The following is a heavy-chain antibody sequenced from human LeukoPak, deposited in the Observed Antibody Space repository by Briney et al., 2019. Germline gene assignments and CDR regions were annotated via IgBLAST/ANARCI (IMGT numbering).Heavy chain of an antibody. Sequence: SVKVSCKASGGTFSSYAISWVRQAPGQGLEWMGGIIPIFGTANYARKFQGRVTITADESTSTAYMELSSLRSEDTAVYYCARVETYYDFWSGYSTADYGMDVWGQGTTVTVSS. CDR3: ARVETYYDFWSGYSTADYGMDV. J-gene: IGHJ6*02. V-gene: IGHV1-69*13. CDR1: GGTFSSYA. D-gene: IGHD3-3*01. CDR2: IIPIFGTA.